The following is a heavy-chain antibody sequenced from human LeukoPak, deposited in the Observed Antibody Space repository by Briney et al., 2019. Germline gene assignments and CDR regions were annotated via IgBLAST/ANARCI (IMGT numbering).Heavy chain of an antibody. CDR2: IYYSGST. V-gene: IGHV4-39*01. CDR1: GGSISSSSSY. Sequence: PSETLSLTCAVSGGSISSSSSYWGWIRQPPGKGLEWIGSIYYSGSTYYNPSLKSRVTISVDTSKNQFSLKLSSVTAADTAVYYCARHWQRSPMIDYWGQGTLVTVSS. CDR3: ARHWQRSPMIDY. J-gene: IGHJ4*02. D-gene: IGHD3-22*01.